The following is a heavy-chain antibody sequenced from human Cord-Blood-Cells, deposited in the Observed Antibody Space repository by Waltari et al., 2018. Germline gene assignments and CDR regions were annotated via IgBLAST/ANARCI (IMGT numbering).Heavy chain of an antibody. CDR3: ARGGTSYWYFDL. Sequence: QVQLQESGPGLVKPSETLSLTCTVSGGSVSSGSYYWSWIRQPPGKGLEWIGYIYYSGRTNYNPSLKSRVTISVDTSKNQFSLKLSSVTAADTAVYYCARGGTSYWYFDLWGRGTLVTVSS. D-gene: IGHD1-7*01. V-gene: IGHV4-61*01. J-gene: IGHJ2*01. CDR1: GGSVSSGSYY. CDR2: IYYSGRT.